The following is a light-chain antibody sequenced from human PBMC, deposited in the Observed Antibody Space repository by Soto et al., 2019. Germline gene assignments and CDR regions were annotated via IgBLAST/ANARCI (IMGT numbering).Light chain of an antibody. CDR2: DAS. V-gene: IGKV1-5*01. Sequence: DLQMTQSPSTLSASVGDRVTVTCRASQSISSWLAWYQQKPGKAPKLLSYDASSLESGVPSRFSGSGSGTEFTLTISSLQPGDFATYYCQQYHSYSPFTFGPGTNVDIK. CDR1: QSISSW. CDR3: QQYHSYSPFT. J-gene: IGKJ3*01.